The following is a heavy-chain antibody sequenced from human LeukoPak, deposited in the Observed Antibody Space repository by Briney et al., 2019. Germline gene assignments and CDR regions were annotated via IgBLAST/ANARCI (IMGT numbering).Heavy chain of an antibody. CDR3: AREDIVVVVAARVYYGMDV. J-gene: IGHJ6*02. Sequence: SVTVSCKASGGTFSSYAISWVRQAPGQGLEWMGRIIPILGIANYAQKFQGRVTITADESTSTAYMELSSLRSEDTAVYYCAREDIVVVVAARVYYGMDVWGQGTTVTVSS. V-gene: IGHV1-69*04. CDR2: IIPILGIA. CDR1: GGTFSSYA. D-gene: IGHD2-15*01.